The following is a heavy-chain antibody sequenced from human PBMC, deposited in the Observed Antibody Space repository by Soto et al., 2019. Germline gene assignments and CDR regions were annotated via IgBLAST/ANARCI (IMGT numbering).Heavy chain of an antibody. Sequence: GGSLRLSCAASGFTFSSYWMHWVRQAPGKGLVWVSRINSDGSSTSYADSVKGRFTISRDNAKNTLYLQMNSLRAEDTAVYYCASVLSLRYYGMDVWGQGTTVTVSS. V-gene: IGHV3-74*01. CDR3: ASVLSLRYYGMDV. CDR1: GFTFSSYW. D-gene: IGHD3-3*01. CDR2: INSDGSST. J-gene: IGHJ6*02.